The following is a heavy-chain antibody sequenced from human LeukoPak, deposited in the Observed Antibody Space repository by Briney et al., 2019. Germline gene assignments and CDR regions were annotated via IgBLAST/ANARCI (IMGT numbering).Heavy chain of an antibody. D-gene: IGHD3-10*01. V-gene: IGHV3-74*03. CDR3: AKTSGSGNYYYYYYGMDV. J-gene: IGHJ6*02. CDR2: INSDGSSI. CDR1: GFTFSSYW. Sequence: PGGSLRLSCAASGFTFSSYWMHWVRQAPGKGLVWVSRINSDGSSITYADSVKGRFTISRDNSKNTLYLQMNSLRAEDTAIYYCAKTSGSGNYYYYYYGMDVWGQGTTVTVSS.